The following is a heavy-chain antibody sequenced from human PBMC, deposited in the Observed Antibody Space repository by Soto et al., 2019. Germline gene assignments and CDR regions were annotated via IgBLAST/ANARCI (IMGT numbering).Heavy chain of an antibody. V-gene: IGHV2-5*02. Sequence: QITLKESGPTLVKPTQTLTLTCTFSGFSLSSTRVAVGWIRQPPGKALEWLALIYWDDDKRYSPFLKSSLTISKDTSKNPVVLTMTNMDPVDTATYYCAHSVVAGLGYYVDYWGQGTLVTVSS. J-gene: IGHJ4*02. CDR2: IYWDDDK. CDR3: AHSVVAGLGYYVDY. D-gene: IGHD6-19*01. CDR1: GFSLSSTRVA.